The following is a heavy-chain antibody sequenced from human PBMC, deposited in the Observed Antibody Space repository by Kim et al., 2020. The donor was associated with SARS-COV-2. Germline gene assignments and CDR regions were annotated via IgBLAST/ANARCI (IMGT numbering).Heavy chain of an antibody. J-gene: IGHJ4*02. Sequence: GGSLRLSCAASGFTFSTYAMSWVRQAPGKGLEWVSTVGGSGGNTYHADSAKGRFTIFRDNSKNTVDLQMNRLRAEDTAVYYCAKGRSENIAEAFNYWGQG. V-gene: IGHV3-23*01. CDR2: VGGSGGNT. D-gene: IGHD6-13*01. CDR1: GFTFSTYA. CDR3: AKGRSENIAEAFNY.